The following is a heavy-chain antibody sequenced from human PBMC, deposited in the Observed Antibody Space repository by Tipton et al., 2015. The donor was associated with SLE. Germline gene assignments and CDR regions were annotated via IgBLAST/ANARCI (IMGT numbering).Heavy chain of an antibody. CDR2: FYNSGST. V-gene: IGHV4-59*01. CDR3: AREGAGWSY. CDR1: GGSISNYY. J-gene: IGHJ4*02. Sequence: LRLSCTVSGGSISNYYWSWIRQPPGKELEWIGCFYNSGSTNYNPSLKSRVTISVDTSKNQFSLKLSSVTAADTAVYYCAREGAGWSYWGQGTLVTVSS. D-gene: IGHD2-15*01.